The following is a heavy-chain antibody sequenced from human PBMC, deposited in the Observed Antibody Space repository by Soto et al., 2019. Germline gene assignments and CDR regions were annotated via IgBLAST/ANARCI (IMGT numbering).Heavy chain of an antibody. CDR2: ISGSGGST. Sequence: PGGSLRLSCAASGFTFSSYAMSWVRQAPGKGLEWVSAISGSGGSTYYADSVKGRFTISRDNSKNTLYLQMNSLRAEDTAVYYCAIPSRGRGYFDYWGQGTLVTVSS. CDR3: AIPSRGRGYFDY. J-gene: IGHJ4*02. CDR1: GFTFSSYA. V-gene: IGHV3-23*01. D-gene: IGHD1-26*01.